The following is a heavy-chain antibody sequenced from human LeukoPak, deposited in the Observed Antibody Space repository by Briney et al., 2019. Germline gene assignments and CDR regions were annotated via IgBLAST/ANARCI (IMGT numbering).Heavy chain of an antibody. CDR2: IKTDGSST. D-gene: IGHD1-26*01. J-gene: IGHJ4*02. CDR1: GFTFSTYW. CDR3: AKRAVGVAYYFDY. Sequence: GGSLRLSCAASGFTFSTYWMHWVRQAPGKGLVWVSHIKTDGSSTTYADSVKGRFTISRDNSKNTLYLQMSSLRAEDTAVYYCAKRAVGVAYYFDYWGQGTLVTVSS. V-gene: IGHV3-74*01.